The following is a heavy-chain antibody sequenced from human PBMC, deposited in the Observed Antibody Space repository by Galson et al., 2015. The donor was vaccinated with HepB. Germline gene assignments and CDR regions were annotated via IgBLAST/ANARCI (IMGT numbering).Heavy chain of an antibody. CDR3: ARGGGWWEPVPYYFDY. V-gene: IGHV3-48*03. J-gene: IGHJ4*02. CDR2: ISSSGSTI. CDR1: GFTFSSYE. D-gene: IGHD2-15*01. Sequence: SLRLSCAASGFTFSSYEMNWVRQAPGKGLEWVSYISSSGSTIYYADSVKGRFTISRDNAKNSLYLQMNSLRAEDTAVYYCARGGGWWEPVPYYFDYWGQGTLVTVSS.